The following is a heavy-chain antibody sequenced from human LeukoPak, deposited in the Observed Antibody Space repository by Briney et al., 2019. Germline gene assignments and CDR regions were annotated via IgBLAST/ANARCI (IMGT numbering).Heavy chain of an antibody. CDR3: AKRQFQAYCGGDCYPGRSYYFDY. J-gene: IGHJ4*02. V-gene: IGHV3-23*01. CDR2: ISGSGGST. Sequence: GGSLRLSCAASRFTFSSYAMSWVRQAPGKGLEWVSAISGSGGSTYYADSVKGRFTISRDNSKNTLYLQMNSLRAEDTAVYYCAKRQFQAYCGGDCYPGRSYYFDYWGQGTLVTVSS. CDR1: RFTFSSYA. D-gene: IGHD2-21*02.